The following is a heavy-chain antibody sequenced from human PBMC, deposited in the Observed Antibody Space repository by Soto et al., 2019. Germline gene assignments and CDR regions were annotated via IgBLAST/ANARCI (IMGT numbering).Heavy chain of an antibody. V-gene: IGHV4-59*08. CDR3: ARHNYGSGSTYFDY. CDR2: IYYSGST. CDR1: GGSISSYY. Sequence: QVQLQESGPGLVKPSETLSLTCTVSGGSISSYYWSWIRQPPGKGLEWIGYIYYSGSTNYNPSLKCRATISVDTSKNLFSLKLTSMTAADTVVYYCARHNYGSGSTYFDYWGQGTLVTVSS. J-gene: IGHJ4*02. D-gene: IGHD3-10*01.